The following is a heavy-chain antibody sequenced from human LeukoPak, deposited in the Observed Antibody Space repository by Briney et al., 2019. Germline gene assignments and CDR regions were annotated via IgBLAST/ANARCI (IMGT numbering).Heavy chain of an antibody. CDR1: GGSFSGYY. Sequence: PSETLSLTCAVYGGSFSGYYWSWIRQPPGKGLEWIGEINHSGSTNYNPSLKSRVTISVDTSKNQFSLKLSSVTAADAAVYYCARAGYKTDYWGQGTLVTVSS. CDR3: ARAGYKTDY. D-gene: IGHD5-18*01. J-gene: IGHJ4*02. V-gene: IGHV4-34*01. CDR2: INHSGST.